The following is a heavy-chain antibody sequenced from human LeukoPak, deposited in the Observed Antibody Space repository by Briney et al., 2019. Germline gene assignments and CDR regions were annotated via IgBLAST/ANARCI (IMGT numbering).Heavy chain of an antibody. D-gene: IGHD3-3*01. V-gene: IGHV3-48*02. CDR2: ISSSSSTI. CDR3: AAYYDFWSGYYHWYYGMDV. Sequence: GGSLRLSCAASGFTFSSYSMNWVRQAPGKGLEWVSYISSSSSTIYYADSVKGRFTISRDNAKNSPYLQMNSLRDEDTAVYYCAAYYDFWSGYYHWYYGMDVWGQGTTVTVSS. CDR1: GFTFSSYS. J-gene: IGHJ6*02.